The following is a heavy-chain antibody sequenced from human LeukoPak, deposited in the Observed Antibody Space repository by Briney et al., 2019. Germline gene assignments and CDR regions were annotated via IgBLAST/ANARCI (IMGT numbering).Heavy chain of an antibody. V-gene: IGHV1-24*01. CDR2: FDPEDGET. D-gene: IGHD6-19*01. CDR3: ATFLSIGAVAGTD. J-gene: IGHJ4*02. Sequence: ASVTVSCKVSGYTLTELSMHWVRQAPGKGGEGMGGFDPEDGETIYAQKFQGRVTMTEDTSTDTAYMELCSLRSEDTAVYYCATFLSIGAVAGTDWGQGTLVTVSS. CDR1: GYTLTELS.